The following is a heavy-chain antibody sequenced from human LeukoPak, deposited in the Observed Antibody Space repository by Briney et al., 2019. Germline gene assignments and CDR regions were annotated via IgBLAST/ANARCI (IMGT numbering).Heavy chain of an antibody. J-gene: IGHJ4*02. CDR3: ARNLIPEQLVLNF. D-gene: IGHD6-13*01. Sequence: PSQTLSLTCTVSGGSISSGTYYWSWIRQTAGKGLEWIGRIYTSGSTNYNPSLKSRVTISVDTSKNQFSLNLKSVTPEDTAVYYCARNLIPEQLVLNFWGQGTLVTVSS. V-gene: IGHV4-61*02. CDR2: IYTSGST. CDR1: GGSISSGTYY.